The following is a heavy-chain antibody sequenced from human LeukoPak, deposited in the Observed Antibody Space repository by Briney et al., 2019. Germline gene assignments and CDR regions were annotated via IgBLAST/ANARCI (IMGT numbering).Heavy chain of an antibody. CDR1: GFIFSNVW. Sequence: GGSLRLSCAASGFIFSNVWMSWDRQAPGKGLEWVGRIYSKIDGGITDYAAPVKGRFTISRDDSKNTLYLQMNSLKIDDTAVYYCRTERDYYFHYWGQGALVIVSS. CDR2: IYSKIDGGIT. V-gene: IGHV3-15*01. CDR3: RTERDYYFHY. J-gene: IGHJ4*02.